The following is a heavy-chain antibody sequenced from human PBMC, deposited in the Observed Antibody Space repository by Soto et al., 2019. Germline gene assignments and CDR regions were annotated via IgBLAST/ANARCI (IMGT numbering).Heavy chain of an antibody. D-gene: IGHD3-10*01. Sequence: KGLEWVSAISGSGGSTYYADSVKGRFTISRDSSKNTLYLQMNSLRAEDTAVYYCARAPSTLARGAFDIWGQGTMVTVXS. J-gene: IGHJ3*02. CDR2: ISGSGGST. CDR3: ARAPSTLARGAFDI. V-gene: IGHV3-23*01.